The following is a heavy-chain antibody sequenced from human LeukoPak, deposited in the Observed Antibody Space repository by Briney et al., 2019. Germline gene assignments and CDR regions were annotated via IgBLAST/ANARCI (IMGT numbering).Heavy chain of an antibody. Sequence: GGSLRLSCAASGFTFSSYAMSWVRQAPGKGLEWVSAISGSGGSTYYADSVKGRFTISRDNSKNTLYLQMNSLRAEDTAVYYCAKLSHYYDSSGPFQHWGQGTLVTVSS. J-gene: IGHJ1*01. CDR3: AKLSHYYDSSGPFQH. CDR2: ISGSGGST. CDR1: GFTFSSYA. V-gene: IGHV3-23*01. D-gene: IGHD3-22*01.